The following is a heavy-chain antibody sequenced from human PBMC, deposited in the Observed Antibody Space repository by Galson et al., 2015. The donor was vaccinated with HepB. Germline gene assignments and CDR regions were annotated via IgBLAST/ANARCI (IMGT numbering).Heavy chain of an antibody. J-gene: IGHJ6*02. CDR2: ISWNSDFT. D-gene: IGHD3-10*01. CDR3: AQDLTYYYGSGSYFVGMDV. V-gene: IGHV3-9*01. Sequence: PGKGLEWVSGISWNSDFTGYADSVRGRFTISRDNAKYSLYLQMNSLRAEDTALYYCAQDLTYYYGSGSYFVGMDVWGQGTTVTVSS.